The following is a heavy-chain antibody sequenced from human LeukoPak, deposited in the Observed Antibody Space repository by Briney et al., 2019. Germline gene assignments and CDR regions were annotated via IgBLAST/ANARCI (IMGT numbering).Heavy chain of an antibody. J-gene: IGHJ5*02. CDR2: MNPKSGNT. CDR1: GYTFTTFD. V-gene: IGHV1-8*01. CDR3: ARDSGRENDEGFWFDP. Sequence: EASVKVSCKASGYTFTTFDINWVRQASGQGLEWVGWMNPKSGNTGYAQKFQGRVSMTRDTSISTAYMVLSSLTSEDTAVYYCARDSGRENDEGFWFDPWGLGTLVTVSS. D-gene: IGHD6-19*01.